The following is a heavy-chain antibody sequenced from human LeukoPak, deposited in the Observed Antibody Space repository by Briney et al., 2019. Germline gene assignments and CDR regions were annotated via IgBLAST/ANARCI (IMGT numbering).Heavy chain of an antibody. Sequence: GGSLRLSCAASGFTFSSYYMHWVRQAPGKGLEWVAVISYDGTNKYYADSVKGRFTISRDNSKNTLYLQMNSLRAEDTAVYYCAIASMVRGVIIKRAFDSWGQGTLVTVSS. D-gene: IGHD3-10*01. CDR3: AIASMVRGVIIKRAFDS. CDR1: GFTFSSYY. J-gene: IGHJ4*02. CDR2: ISYDGTNK. V-gene: IGHV3-30*03.